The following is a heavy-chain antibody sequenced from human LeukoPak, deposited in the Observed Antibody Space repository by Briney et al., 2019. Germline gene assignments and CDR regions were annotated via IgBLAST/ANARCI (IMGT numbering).Heavy chain of an antibody. CDR2: IYYSGST. D-gene: IGHD6-6*01. V-gene: IGHV4-59*06. CDR1: GGSISSYY. CDR3: ARLYTSFRAFDI. Sequence: PSETLSLTCTVSGGSISSYYWSWIRQPPGKGLEWIGYIYYSGSTYYNPSLKSRVTISVDTSKNQFSLKLSSVTAADTAVYYCARLYTSFRAFDIWGQGTMVTVSS. J-gene: IGHJ3*02.